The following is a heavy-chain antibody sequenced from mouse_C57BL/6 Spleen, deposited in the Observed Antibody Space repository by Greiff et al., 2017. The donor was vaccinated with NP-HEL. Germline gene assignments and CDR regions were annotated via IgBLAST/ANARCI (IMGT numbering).Heavy chain of an antibody. CDR3: AKASDQAWFAY. CDR2: IWGDGST. J-gene: IGHJ3*01. Sequence: VQLQESGPGLVAPSQSLSLTCTVSGFSLTSYGVSWVRQPPGKGLEWLGVIWGDGSTTYHSALISKQSISKDNSKSQVFLKLNSLQTEDTAPYYCAKASDQAWFAYWGQGTLVTVSA. CDR1: GFSLTSYG. D-gene: IGHD2-13*01. V-gene: IGHV2-3*01.